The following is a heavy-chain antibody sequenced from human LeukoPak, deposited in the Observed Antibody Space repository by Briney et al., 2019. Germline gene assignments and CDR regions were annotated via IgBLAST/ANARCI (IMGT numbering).Heavy chain of an antibody. CDR3: ATVTTLYGMDV. J-gene: IGHJ6*02. Sequence: MGCFDPEDGETIYAQKFQGRVTMTEDTSTDTAYMELSSLRSEDTAVYYCATVTTLYGMDVWGQGTTVTVYS. V-gene: IGHV1-24*01. D-gene: IGHD4-11*01. CDR2: FDPEDGET.